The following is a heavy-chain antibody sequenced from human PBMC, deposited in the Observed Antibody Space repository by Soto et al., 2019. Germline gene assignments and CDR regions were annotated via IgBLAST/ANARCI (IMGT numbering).Heavy chain of an antibody. J-gene: IGHJ5*02. CDR2: MNPNSGNT. V-gene: IGHV1-8*01. Sequence: ASVKVSCKASGYTFTSYDINWVRQATGQGLEWMGWMNPNSGNTGYAQKFQGRVTMTRNTSISTAYMELSSLRSEDTAVYYCARGLTSSSWYRVGWFDPWGQGTLVTVSS. CDR3: ARGLTSSSWYRVGWFDP. D-gene: IGHD6-13*01. CDR1: GYTFTSYD.